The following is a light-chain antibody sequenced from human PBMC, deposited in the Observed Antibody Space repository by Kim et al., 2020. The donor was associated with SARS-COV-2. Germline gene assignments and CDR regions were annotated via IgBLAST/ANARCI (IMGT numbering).Light chain of an antibody. CDR2: DAS. V-gene: IGKV1-5*01. Sequence: SASEGDEGTNTCRASQSIRRWLAWYQQKPGKAPKVLIYDASSLESGVPSMFSGSGSGTEFTLTISSLQPDDLATYYCQQYNHYSTFGQGTKVDIK. CDR1: QSIRRW. CDR3: QQYNHYST. J-gene: IGKJ1*01.